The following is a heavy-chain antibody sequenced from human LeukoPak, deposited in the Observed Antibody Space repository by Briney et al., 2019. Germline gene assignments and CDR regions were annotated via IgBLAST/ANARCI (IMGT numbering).Heavy chain of an antibody. D-gene: IGHD4-17*01. CDR3: AKAYGDYGTETYRRAYFDY. V-gene: IGHV4-34*01. CDR2: INHSGNT. CDR1: GGSFSGYY. J-gene: IGHJ4*02. Sequence: SETLSLTCAVYGGSFSGYYWSWIRQPPGKGLEWIGEINHSGNTNYNPSLKSRVTMSVDTSKNQFSLKLSSVTAADTAVYYCAKAYGDYGTETYRRAYFDYWGQGTLVTVSS.